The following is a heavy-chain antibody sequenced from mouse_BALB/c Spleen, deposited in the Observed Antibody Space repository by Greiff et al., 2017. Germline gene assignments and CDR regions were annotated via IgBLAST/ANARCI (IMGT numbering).Heavy chain of an antibody. V-gene: IGHV5-17*02. CDR1: GFTFSSFG. CDR2: ISSGSSTI. D-gene: IGHD1-1*01. Sequence: EVMLVESGGGLVQPGGSRKLSCAASGFTFSSFGMHWVRQAPEKGLEWVAYISSGSSTIYYADTVKGRFTISRDNPKNTLFLQMTSLRSEDTAMYYCARWGDYYGSSYDYWGQGTTLTVSS. J-gene: IGHJ2*01. CDR3: ARWGDYYGSSYDY.